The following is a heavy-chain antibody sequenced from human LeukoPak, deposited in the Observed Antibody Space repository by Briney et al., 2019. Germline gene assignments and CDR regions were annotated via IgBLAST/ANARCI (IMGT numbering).Heavy chain of an antibody. V-gene: IGHV3-23*01. CDR1: GFTFSSYA. D-gene: IGHD6-6*01. CDR2: ISGSGGST. Sequence: GGSLRLSCAASGFTFSSYAMSWVRQAPGKGLEWVSAISGSGGSTYYADSVKGRFTISRDNSKNTLYLQMNSLRAEDTAVYYCAKGSIAARYYYYYYMDVWGKGTTVTVSS. CDR3: AKGSIAARYYYYYYMDV. J-gene: IGHJ6*03.